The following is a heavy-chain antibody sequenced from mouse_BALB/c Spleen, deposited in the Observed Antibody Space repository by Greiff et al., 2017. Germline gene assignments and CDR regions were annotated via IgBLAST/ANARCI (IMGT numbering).Heavy chain of an antibody. CDR3: TRGYRYDVGYAMDY. J-gene: IGHJ4*01. Sequence: VQLQQSGAELVKPGASVKLSCKASGYTFTSYYMYWVKQRPGQGLEWIGEINPSNGGTNFNEKFKSKATLTVDKSSSTAYMQLSSLTSEDSAVYYCTRGYRYDVGYAMDYWGQGTSVTVSS. CDR2: INPSNGGT. D-gene: IGHD2-14*01. CDR1: GYTFTSYY. V-gene: IGHV1S81*02.